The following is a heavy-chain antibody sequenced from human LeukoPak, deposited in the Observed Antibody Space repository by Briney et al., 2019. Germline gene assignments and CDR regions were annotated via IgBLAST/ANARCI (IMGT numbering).Heavy chain of an antibody. J-gene: IGHJ3*02. V-gene: IGHV3-74*01. D-gene: IGHD6-13*01. CDR2: INTDGSIT. CDR1: GFTFSSYW. Sequence: GGSLRLSCPASGFTFSSYWMHWVRQAPGKGLVWVSRINTDGSITNYAGSVKGRFTISRDNAKNTLYLQMNSLRAEDTAVYYCARSAAGSAFDIWGQGTMVTVSS. CDR3: ARSAAGSAFDI.